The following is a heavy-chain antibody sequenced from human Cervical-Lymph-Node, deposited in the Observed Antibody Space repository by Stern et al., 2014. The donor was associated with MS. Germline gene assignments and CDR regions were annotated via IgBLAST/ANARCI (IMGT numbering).Heavy chain of an antibody. J-gene: IGHJ4*02. V-gene: IGHV3-15*01. CDR2: IKGKSEGEKT. CDR3: PPLFRGF. Sequence: EVQLVESGGGLVKPGGSLTLSCAASGFTFSDAWMHWVRQAPGKGLQWVGRIKGKSEGEKTDYVAPVKGRFTISRDDSTNTMFLQMKSLKFGTTAVYYSPPLFRGFWGQETVSPSPQ. CDR1: GFTFSDAW. D-gene: IGHD3-10*01.